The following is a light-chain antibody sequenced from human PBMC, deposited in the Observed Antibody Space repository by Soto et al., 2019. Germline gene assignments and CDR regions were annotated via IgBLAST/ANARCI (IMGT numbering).Light chain of an antibody. Sequence: ETVLTQCPVTVSLSPGDRATLPCRASQSVSSNKLACYQQKPGQAPRLLIYAASRRATGIPHRFSGSGSGTDSTLTINRLEPEHSAVYYCQDYGTSWTFGQGTKVDIK. J-gene: IGKJ1*01. V-gene: IGKV3-20*01. CDR2: AAS. CDR1: QSVSSNK. CDR3: QDYGTSWT.